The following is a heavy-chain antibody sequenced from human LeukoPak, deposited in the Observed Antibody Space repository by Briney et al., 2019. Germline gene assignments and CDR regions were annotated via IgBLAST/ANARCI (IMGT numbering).Heavy chain of an antibody. CDR3: ATILLSKKRYYDFWTSAFDF. V-gene: IGHV1-24*01. D-gene: IGHD3-3*01. J-gene: IGHJ3*01. Sequence: GASVEVSCKVSEYTLTGLSVHWVRLAPGKGLEWMGGFDPEDVDTIYAQKFEGRVTMTEDTSTDTAYLELSSLRSEDTAVYYCATILLSKKRYYDFWTSAFDFWGQGTLVTVSS. CDR2: FDPEDVDT. CDR1: EYTLTGLS.